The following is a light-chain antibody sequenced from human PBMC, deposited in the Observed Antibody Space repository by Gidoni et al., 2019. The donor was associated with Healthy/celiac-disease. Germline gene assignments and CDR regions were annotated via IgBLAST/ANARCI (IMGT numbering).Light chain of an antibody. Sequence: QLVLTQSPSASASLGASVQLTCTLSSGHSSYAIAWHQQQPEKGPRYLMKLNSDGSHSKGDGIHDRFSGSSFGAERYLTISSLQSEDEADYYCQTWGTGIWVFGGGTKLTVL. CDR1: SGHSSYA. J-gene: IGLJ3*02. CDR2: LNSDGSH. CDR3: QTWGTGIWV. V-gene: IGLV4-69*01.